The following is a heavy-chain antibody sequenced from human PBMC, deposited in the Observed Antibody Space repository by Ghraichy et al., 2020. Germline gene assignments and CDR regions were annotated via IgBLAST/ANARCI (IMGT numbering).Heavy chain of an antibody. CDR3: ARAMDSSGYCNDY. D-gene: IGHD3-22*01. V-gene: IGHV3-21*01. CDR2: ISSSSSYI. J-gene: IGHJ4*02. CDR1: GFTFSSYS. Sequence: GALRLSCAASGFTFSSYSMNWVRQAPGKGLEWVSSISSSSSYIYYADSVKGRFTISRDNAKNSLYLQMNSLRAEDTAVYYCARAMDSSGYCNDYWGQGTLVTVSS.